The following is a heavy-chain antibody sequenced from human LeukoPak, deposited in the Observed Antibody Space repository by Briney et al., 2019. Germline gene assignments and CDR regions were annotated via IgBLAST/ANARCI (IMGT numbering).Heavy chain of an antibody. J-gene: IGHJ3*02. CDR2: MNPNSGNT. CDR3: ARVGNYYDSSGYLSDAFDI. V-gene: IGHV1-8*02. Sequence: ASVKVSCKASGYTFTGYYMHWVRQATGQGLEWMGWMNPNSGNTGYAQKFQGRVTMTRNTSISTAYMELSSLRSEDTAVYYCARVGNYYDSSGYLSDAFDIWGQGTMVTVSS. CDR1: GYTFTGYY. D-gene: IGHD3-22*01.